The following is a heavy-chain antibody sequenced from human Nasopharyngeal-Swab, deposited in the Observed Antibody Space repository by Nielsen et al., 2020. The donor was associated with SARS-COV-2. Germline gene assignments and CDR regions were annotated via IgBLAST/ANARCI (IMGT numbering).Heavy chain of an antibody. CDR2: IKQDGSEK. CDR1: GFTFSSYW. CDR3: ARAYLVRLGELDY. D-gene: IGHD3-16*01. J-gene: IGHJ4*02. V-gene: IGHV3-7*04. Sequence: GESLKISCAASGFTFSSYWMSWVRQAPGKGLEWVANIKQDGSEKYYVDSVKGRFTISRDNAKNSLYLQMNSLRAEDTAVYYCARAYLVRLGELDYWGQGTLVTVSS.